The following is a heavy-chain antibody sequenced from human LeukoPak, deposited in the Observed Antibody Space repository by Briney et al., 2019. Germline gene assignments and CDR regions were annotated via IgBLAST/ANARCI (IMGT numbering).Heavy chain of an antibody. V-gene: IGHV1-8*01. CDR2: MNPNSGNT. D-gene: IGHD2-15*01. CDR3: ARGRLGGSYLGTSFDY. Sequence: ASVKVSCKASGYTFTSYDINWVRQATGQGHEWMGWMNPNSGNTGYAQKFQGRVTMTRNTSISTAYMELSSLRSEDTAVYYCARGRLGGSYLGTSFDYWGQGTLVTVSS. J-gene: IGHJ4*02. CDR1: GYTFTSYD.